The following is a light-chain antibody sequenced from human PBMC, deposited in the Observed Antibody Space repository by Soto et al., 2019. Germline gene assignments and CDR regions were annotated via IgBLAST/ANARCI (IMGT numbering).Light chain of an antibody. Sequence: DIQMTQSPSTLSASVGDRVTITCRASQSIRDWLAWYQQKPGKAPKLLIYKASSLESGVPSRFSGSGSGTEFTLTISSLQPDDFATYYCQCYNSHFGGGTKVEIK. CDR3: QCYNSH. CDR1: QSIRDW. CDR2: KAS. J-gene: IGKJ4*01. V-gene: IGKV1-5*03.